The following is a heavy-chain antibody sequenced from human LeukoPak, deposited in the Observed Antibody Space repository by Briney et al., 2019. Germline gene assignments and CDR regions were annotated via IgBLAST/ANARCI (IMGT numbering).Heavy chain of an antibody. CDR3: AREGYGDYYMDV. V-gene: IGHV3-30*04. D-gene: IGHD4-17*01. CDR2: ISYDGSNK. Sequence: GGSLRLSCAASGFTFSSYAMHWVRQAPGKGLEWVAVISYDGSNKYYADSVKGRFTISRDNSKNTLYLQMNSLRAEDTAVYYCAREGYGDYYMDVWGKGTTVTVSS. CDR1: GFTFSSYA. J-gene: IGHJ6*03.